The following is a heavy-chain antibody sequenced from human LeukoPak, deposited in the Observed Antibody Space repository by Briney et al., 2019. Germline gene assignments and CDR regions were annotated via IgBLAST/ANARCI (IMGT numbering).Heavy chain of an antibody. J-gene: IGHJ4*02. D-gene: IGHD1-26*01. CDR3: AKDRARVGATFFDY. CDR1: GFTFSSYA. V-gene: IGHV3-23*01. CDR2: ISGSGGST. Sequence: PGGSLRLSCAASGFTFSSYAMSWVRQAPGKGLEWVSAISGSGGSTYYADSVKGRFTISRDNSKNTLYLQMNSLRAEDTAVYNGAKDRARVGATFFDYWGQGTRVTVSS.